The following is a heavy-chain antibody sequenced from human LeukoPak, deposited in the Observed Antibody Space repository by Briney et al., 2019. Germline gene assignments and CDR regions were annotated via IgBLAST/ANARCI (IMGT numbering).Heavy chain of an antibody. V-gene: IGHV1-2*02. CDR3: ARGNSRWSTPSSSYYYRMDV. CDR2: INPNSGGT. Sequence: ASVKVSCKASGYTFTGYYMHWVRQAPGQGLEWMGWINPNSGGTNYAQKFQGRVTMTRDTSISTAYMELSRLRSEDTAVYYCARGNSRWSTPSSSYYYRMDVWGQGTTVAVSS. J-gene: IGHJ6*02. CDR1: GYTFTGYY. D-gene: IGHD4-23*01.